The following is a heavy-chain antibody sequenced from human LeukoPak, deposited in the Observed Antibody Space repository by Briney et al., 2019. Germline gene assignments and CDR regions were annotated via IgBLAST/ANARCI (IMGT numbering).Heavy chain of an antibody. CDR1: GFALSSHW. Sequence: GGSLRLSCAASGFALSSHWMTWVRQVPGRGPEWVANVNRDGSETYYLDSVKGRFTISKDNAKNSLYLQMNSLGAEDTALYHCARNNGMDVWGQGTTVIVSS. J-gene: IGHJ6*02. V-gene: IGHV3-7*03. CDR3: ARNNGMDV. CDR2: VNRDGSET.